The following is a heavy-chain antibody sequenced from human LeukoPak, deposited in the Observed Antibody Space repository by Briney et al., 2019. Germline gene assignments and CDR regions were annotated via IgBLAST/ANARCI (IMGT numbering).Heavy chain of an antibody. V-gene: IGHV4-59*01. CDR1: GGSISSYY. CDR2: IYYSGRT. CDR3: ARGEYSGSYYYSDY. D-gene: IGHD1-26*01. Sequence: SETLSLTCTVSGGSISSYYWSWIRQPPGKGLEWIGYIYYSGRTNYNPSLKSRVTISVDTSKNQFSLKLSSVTAADTAVYYCARGEYSGSYYYSDYWGQGTLVTVSS. J-gene: IGHJ4*02.